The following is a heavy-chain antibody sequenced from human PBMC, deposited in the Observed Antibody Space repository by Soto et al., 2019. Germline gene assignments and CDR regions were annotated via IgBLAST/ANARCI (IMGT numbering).Heavy chain of an antibody. CDR1: GFTFSSYA. Sequence: PEGSLRLSCVASGFTFSSYAMHWVRQAPGKGLEWVAVISIDGTNKYYADSVKGRFTMSRDNSKNTLYLQMNSLRAEDTAVYYCARAYYYDSSGFYRTDFYYYGMDVWGQGTTVTVSS. V-gene: IGHV3-30*04. D-gene: IGHD3-22*01. CDR3: ARAYYYDSSGFYRTDFYYYGMDV. J-gene: IGHJ6*02. CDR2: ISIDGTNK.